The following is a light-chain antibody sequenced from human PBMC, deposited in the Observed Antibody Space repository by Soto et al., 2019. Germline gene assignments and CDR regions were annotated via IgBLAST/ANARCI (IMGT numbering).Light chain of an antibody. CDR3: SSYAGSNTVL. Sequence: QSVLTQPPSASGSPGQSVTISCTGSSSDVGGYNYVSWYQQRPGQAPKIMIYEVSERPSGVPDRFSGSKSGNTASLTVSGLKAEDEGDYYCSSYAGSNTVLFGGGTQLTVL. J-gene: IGLJ3*02. V-gene: IGLV2-8*01. CDR1: SSDVGGYNY. CDR2: EVS.